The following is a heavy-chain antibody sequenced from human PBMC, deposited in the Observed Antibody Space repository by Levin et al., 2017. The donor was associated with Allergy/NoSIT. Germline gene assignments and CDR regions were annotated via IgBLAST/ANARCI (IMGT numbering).Heavy chain of an antibody. D-gene: IGHD6-13*01. Sequence: SQTLSLTCTVSGGSISSYYWSWIRQPPGKGLEWIGYIYYSGSTNYNPSLKSRVTISVDTSKNQFSLKLSSVTAADTAVYYCARHGVGQQFPIDYWGQGTLVTVSS. CDR2: IYYSGST. V-gene: IGHV4-59*08. CDR3: ARHGVGQQFPIDY. CDR1: GGSISSYY. J-gene: IGHJ4*02.